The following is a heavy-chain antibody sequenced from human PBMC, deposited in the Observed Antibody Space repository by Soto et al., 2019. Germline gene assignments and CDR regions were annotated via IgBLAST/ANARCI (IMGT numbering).Heavy chain of an antibody. V-gene: IGHV4-31*03. J-gene: IGHJ5*02. D-gene: IGHD3-10*01. CDR1: GGSISSGGYY. Sequence: QVQLQESGPGLVKPSQTLSLTCTVSGGSISSGGYYWSWIRQHPGKGLEWIGYIYYSRSTYYNPSLKGRVTISVDSSKNQFCLKLSSVTAADTAVYYWASGSGSYYSWFDPWGQGTLVTVSS. CDR2: IYYSRST. CDR3: ASGSGSYYSWFDP.